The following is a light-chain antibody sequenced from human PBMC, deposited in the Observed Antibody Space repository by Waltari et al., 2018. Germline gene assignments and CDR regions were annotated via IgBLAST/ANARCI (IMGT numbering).Light chain of an antibody. J-gene: IGLJ3*02. Sequence: QSVLTQPPSVSEAPRQRVTISCSGSSSNIGRNAVNWYQQLPGKAPKLLIYYKDLLPSGVSDLFSGSKSGTSGSLAIRGLQSEDEANYYCVAWDDSLNGPVFGGGTRVTVL. V-gene: IGLV1-36*01. CDR1: SSNIGRNA. CDR2: YKD. CDR3: VAWDDSLNGPV.